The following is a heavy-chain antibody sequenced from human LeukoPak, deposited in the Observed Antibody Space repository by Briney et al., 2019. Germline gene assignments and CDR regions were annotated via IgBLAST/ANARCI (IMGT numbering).Heavy chain of an antibody. CDR1: GYTFTGYY. V-gene: IGHV1-2*02. D-gene: IGHD2-15*01. CDR3: ARDVSVVVAATPYYYYYMDV. Sequence: ASVKVSCKASGYTFTGYYMHWVRQAPGQALEWMGWINPNSGGTNYAQKFQGRVTMTRDTSISTAYMELSRLRSDDTAVYYCARDVSVVVAATPYYYYYMDVWGKGTTVTVSS. CDR2: INPNSGGT. J-gene: IGHJ6*03.